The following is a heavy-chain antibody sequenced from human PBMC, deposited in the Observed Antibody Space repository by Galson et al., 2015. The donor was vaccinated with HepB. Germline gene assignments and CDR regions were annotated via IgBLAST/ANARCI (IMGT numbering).Heavy chain of an antibody. CDR2: FDPEDGET. D-gene: IGHD4-17*01. CDR3: ATAEGLRGGVYYFDY. J-gene: IGHJ4*03. Sequence: SCKVSGYTLTELSMHWVRQAPGKGLEWMGGFDPEDGETIYAQKFQGRVTMTEDTSTDTAYMELSSLRSEDTAVYYCATAEGLRGGVYYFDYWGQGTTVTVSS. CDR1: GYTLTELS. V-gene: IGHV1-24*01.